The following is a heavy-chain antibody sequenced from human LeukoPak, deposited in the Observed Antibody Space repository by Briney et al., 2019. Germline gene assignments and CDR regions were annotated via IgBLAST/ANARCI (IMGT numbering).Heavy chain of an antibody. V-gene: IGHV1-8*03. CDR1: GYTFTSYD. CDR3: ARVIPKDGAEYFQH. D-gene: IGHD2-21*01. CDR2: MNPNSGNT. Sequence: GASVKVSCKASGYTFTSYDINWVRQATGQGLEWMGWMNPNSGNTGYAQKFQGRVTITRNTSISTAYMELSSLRSEDTAVYYCARVIPKDGAEYFQHWGQGTLVTVSS. J-gene: IGHJ1*01.